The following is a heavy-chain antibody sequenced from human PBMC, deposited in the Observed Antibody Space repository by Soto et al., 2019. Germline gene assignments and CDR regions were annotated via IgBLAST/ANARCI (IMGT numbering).Heavy chain of an antibody. Sequence: PGGSLRLSCEASGFIFSDYYMSWIRQAPGKGLEWVSYISFNGGTIYYADSVKGRFTISRDNVKNSLYLQMNSLGAEDTAVYYCARESAMTTVTTAVAFDVWGQGTMATVSS. CDR1: GFIFSDYY. V-gene: IGHV3-11*01. D-gene: IGHD4-4*01. CDR2: ISFNGGTI. J-gene: IGHJ3*01. CDR3: ARESAMTTVTTAVAFDV.